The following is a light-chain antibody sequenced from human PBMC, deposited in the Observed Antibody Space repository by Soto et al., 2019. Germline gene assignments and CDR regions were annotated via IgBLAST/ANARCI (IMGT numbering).Light chain of an antibody. CDR1: QSISTTS. CDR2: GAS. V-gene: IGKV3-20*01. J-gene: IGKJ2*01. CDR3: QQYDSSPYT. Sequence: EIVLTQSPGTLSLSPGEIATRSCRASQSISTTSLAWYQQKPGQSPRFLIYGASTRAAGIPDRFSGYGSGTDFTLTISRLEPEDFAVYFCQQYDSSPYTFGQGTKLDIK.